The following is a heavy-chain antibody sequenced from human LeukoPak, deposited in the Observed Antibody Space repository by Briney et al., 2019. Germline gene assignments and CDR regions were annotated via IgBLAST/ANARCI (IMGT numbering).Heavy chain of an antibody. CDR2: IYYSGST. CDR3: ARLVPAGLTGYSYYAFDI. CDR1: GGSISSSSYY. Sequence: SETLSLTCTVSGGSISSSSYYWGWIRQPPGKGLEWIGSIYYSGSTNYNPSLKSRVTISVDTSKNQFSLKLSSVTAADTAVYYCARLVPAGLTGYSYYAFDIWGQGTMVTVSS. J-gene: IGHJ3*02. D-gene: IGHD3-9*01. V-gene: IGHV4-39*07.